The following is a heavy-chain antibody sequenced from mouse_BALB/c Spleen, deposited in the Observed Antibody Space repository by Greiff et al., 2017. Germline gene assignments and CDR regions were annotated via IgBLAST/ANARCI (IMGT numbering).Heavy chain of an antibody. Sequence: EVKVVESGGGLVKPGGSLKLSCAASGFTFSSYAMSWVRQTPEKRLEWVATISSGGSYTYYPDSVKGRFTISRDNAKNTLYLQMSSLRSEDTAMYYCARLDGPAWFAYWGQGTLVTVSA. D-gene: IGHD2-3*01. J-gene: IGHJ3*01. CDR2: ISSGGSYT. CDR3: ARLDGPAWFAY. CDR1: GFTFSSYA. V-gene: IGHV5-9-3*01.